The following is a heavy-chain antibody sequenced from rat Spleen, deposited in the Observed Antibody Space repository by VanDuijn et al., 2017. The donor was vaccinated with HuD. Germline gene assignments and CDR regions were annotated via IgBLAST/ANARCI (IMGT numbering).Heavy chain of an antibody. J-gene: IGHJ2*01. CDR1: GFTFSNFD. V-gene: IGHV5-25*01. D-gene: IGHD1-4*01. Sequence: EVQLVESGGGLVRPGGSLKLSCSVSGFTFSNFDMAWVRQAPTKGLEWVSSISPSGVTYYRDSVKGRFTVSRENAKSTLYFLMDSLRSEDTATYYCVRQDTSGYNSCFDYWGQGVMVTVSS. CDR2: ISPSGVT. CDR3: VRQDTSGYNSCFDY.